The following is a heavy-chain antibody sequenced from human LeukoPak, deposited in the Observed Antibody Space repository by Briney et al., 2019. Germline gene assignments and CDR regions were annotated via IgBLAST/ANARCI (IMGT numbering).Heavy chain of an antibody. Sequence: SETLSLTCTVSGGSISSGDYYWSWIRQPPGKGLEWIGYIYYSGSTYYNPSLKSRVTMSVDTSKNQFSLKLSSVTAADTAVYYCARGPPPDFDCWGQGTLVTDSS. CDR2: IYYSGST. J-gene: IGHJ4*02. CDR1: GGSISSGDYY. CDR3: ARGPPPDFDC. V-gene: IGHV4-30-4*01.